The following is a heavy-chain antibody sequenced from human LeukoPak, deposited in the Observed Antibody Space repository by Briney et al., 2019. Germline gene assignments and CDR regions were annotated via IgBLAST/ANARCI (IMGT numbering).Heavy chain of an antibody. CDR1: GFPYSSYA. CDR3: AKDTQYGGTYQNYFDY. V-gene: IGHV3-23*01. Sequence: GGSLRLSCAASGFPYSSYAMSWVRQAPGKGLEWVSSISGSGGSTYYADSVKGRFTISRDNSKNTLYLQMNSLRAEDTAVYYCAKDTQYGGTYQNYFDYWGQGTLVTVSA. CDR2: ISGSGGST. D-gene: IGHD1-26*01. J-gene: IGHJ4*02.